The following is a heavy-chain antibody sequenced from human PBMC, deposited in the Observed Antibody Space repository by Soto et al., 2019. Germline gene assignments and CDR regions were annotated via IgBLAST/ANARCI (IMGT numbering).Heavy chain of an antibody. CDR3: ARDGSSTHLHYGLDV. J-gene: IGHJ6*02. V-gene: IGHV3-33*01. D-gene: IGHD1-26*01. CDR1: GFSFNYYG. CDR2: IWYDGSKT. Sequence: QMQLVESGGGVVQPGTSLRLSCEASGFSFNYYGMHWVRQAPGKGLEWVAIIWYDGSKTDYVDSVQGRFTVSRDNSQNTVYLQMNSLRGDDTAIYYCARDGSSTHLHYGLDVWGRGTMVIVSS.